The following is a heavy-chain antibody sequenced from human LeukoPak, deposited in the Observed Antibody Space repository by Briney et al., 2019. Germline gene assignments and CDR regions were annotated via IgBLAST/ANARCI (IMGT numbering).Heavy chain of an antibody. Sequence: GGSLRLSCAASGFTFDDYAMHWVRQAPGKGLEWASLISWDGGSTYYADSVKGRFTISRDNSKNSLYLQMNSLRAEDTALYYCAKDRVSKYQLLEWGHFDYWGQGTLVTVSS. J-gene: IGHJ4*02. CDR1: GFTFDDYA. V-gene: IGHV3-43D*03. CDR3: AKDRVSKYQLLEWGHFDY. D-gene: IGHD2-2*01. CDR2: ISWDGGST.